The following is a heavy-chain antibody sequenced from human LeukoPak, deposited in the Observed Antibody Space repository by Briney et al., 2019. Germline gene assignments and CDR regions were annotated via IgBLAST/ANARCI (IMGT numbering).Heavy chain of an antibody. CDR1: GFTFSSYS. CDR2: ISSSSSYI. V-gene: IGHV3-21*01. D-gene: IGHD3-10*01. J-gene: IGHJ4*02. CDR3: AKVQLADYYGSGSYYTDDY. Sequence: GGSLRLSCAASGFTFSSYSMNWVRQAPGKGLEWVSSISSSSSYIYYADSVKGRFTISRDNAKNSLYLQMNSLRAEDTAVYYCAKVQLADYYGSGSYYTDDYWGQGTLVTVSS.